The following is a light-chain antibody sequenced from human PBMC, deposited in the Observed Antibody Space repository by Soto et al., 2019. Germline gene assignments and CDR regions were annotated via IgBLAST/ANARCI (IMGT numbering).Light chain of an antibody. CDR1: SSDVGGYNY. CDR2: DVS. V-gene: IGLV2-14*03. Sequence: QSALAQPASVSGSPGQSITISCTGTSSDVGGYNYVSWYQHHPGRAPKLMIYDVSNRPSGVSNRFSGSKSGNTASLSISGLQPEDEADYYCSSYSTSNTRQIVCGTGTKVPGL. CDR3: SSYSTSNTRQIV. J-gene: IGLJ1*01.